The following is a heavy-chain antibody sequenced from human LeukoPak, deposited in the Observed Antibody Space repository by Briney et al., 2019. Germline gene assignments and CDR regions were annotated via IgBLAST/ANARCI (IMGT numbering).Heavy chain of an antibody. CDR1: GYTFTGYY. Sequence: GASVKVSCKASGYTFTGYYMHWGGQAPGQGLDGRGGINPNSGGTNYAQKFQGRVTMTRDMSISTAYMELSRLRSDDTAVYYCAREHNSSGWPRSDYWGQGTLVTVSS. J-gene: IGHJ4*02. CDR3: AREHNSSGWPRSDY. V-gene: IGHV1-2*02. CDR2: INPNSGGT. D-gene: IGHD6-19*01.